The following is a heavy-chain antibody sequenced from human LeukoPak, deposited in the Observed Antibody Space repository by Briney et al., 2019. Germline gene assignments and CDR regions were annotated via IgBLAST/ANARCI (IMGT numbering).Heavy chain of an antibody. J-gene: IGHJ1*01. Sequence: GGSLRLSCAASGFTFSSYSMNWVRQAPGKGLEWVSSISSSSSYIYYADSVKDRFTISRDNAKNSLYLQMNSLRAEDTAVYYCVRDATAGADDEYFQYWGQGTLVTVSS. D-gene: IGHD2-21*02. CDR1: GFTFSSYS. V-gene: IGHV3-21*01. CDR3: VRDATAGADDEYFQY. CDR2: ISSSSSYI.